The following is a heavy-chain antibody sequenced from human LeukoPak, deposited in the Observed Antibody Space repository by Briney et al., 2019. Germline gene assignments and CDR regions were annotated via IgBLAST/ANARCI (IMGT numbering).Heavy chain of an antibody. CDR3: ATSYCSGGSCYDPVAYMDV. J-gene: IGHJ6*03. CDR2: INPNSGGT. Sequence: ASVKVFCKASGYTFTGYYMHWVRQAPGQGLEWMGWINPNSGGTNYAQKFQGRVTMTRDTSISTAYMELSRLRSDDTAVYYCATSYCSGGSCYDPVAYMDVWGKGTTVTVSS. CDR1: GYTFTGYY. D-gene: IGHD2-15*01. V-gene: IGHV1-2*02.